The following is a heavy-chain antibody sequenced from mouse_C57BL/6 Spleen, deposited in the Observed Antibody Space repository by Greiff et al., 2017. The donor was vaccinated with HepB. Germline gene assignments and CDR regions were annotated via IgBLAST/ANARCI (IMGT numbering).Heavy chain of an antibody. Sequence: EVKLMESGGGLVKPGGSLKLSCAASGFTFSSYAMSWVRQTPEKRLEWVATISDGGSYTYYPDNVKGRFTISRDNAKNNLYLQMSHLKSEDTAMYYCARDQTGTGCYFDYWGQGTTLTVSS. J-gene: IGHJ2*01. CDR2: ISDGGSYT. D-gene: IGHD4-1*01. V-gene: IGHV5-4*01. CDR3: ARDQTGTGCYFDY. CDR1: GFTFSSYA.